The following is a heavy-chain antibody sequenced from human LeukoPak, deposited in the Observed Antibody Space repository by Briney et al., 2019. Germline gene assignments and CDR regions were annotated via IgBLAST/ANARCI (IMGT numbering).Heavy chain of an antibody. CDR2: IYYSAST. CDR3: ARDYYYYGMDV. J-gene: IGHJ6*02. Sequence: SSETLSLTCAVSGGSISSGDYYWSWIRQPPGRGLEWIGYIYYSASTYYNPLFKGRITTSADTSNNQVSLNPNSVTAADTAVYYCARDYYYYGMDVWGQGTTVTVSS. V-gene: IGHV4-30-4*01. CDR1: GGSISSGDYY.